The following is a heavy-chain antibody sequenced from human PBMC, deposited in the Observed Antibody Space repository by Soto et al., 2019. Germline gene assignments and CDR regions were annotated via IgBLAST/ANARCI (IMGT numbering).Heavy chain of an antibody. D-gene: IGHD3-16*01. V-gene: IGHV1-69*08. CDR1: GTIFSSYT. CDR2: IIPILGET. J-gene: IGHJ6*02. Sequence: QVQLVQSGAEVKKPGSSVRVSCKASGTIFSSYTISWVRQAPGQGLEWMGRIIPILGETNSAQKFQDRVTLTADKSTKTAYMELNSLGLEDTAVYYCARGLGGRMDAWGQGTTVTVSS. CDR3: ARGLGGRMDA.